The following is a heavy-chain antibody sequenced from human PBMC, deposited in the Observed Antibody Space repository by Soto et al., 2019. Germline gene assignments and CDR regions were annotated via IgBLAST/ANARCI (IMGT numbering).Heavy chain of an antibody. CDR1: GGSFSGYY. J-gene: IGHJ5*02. Sequence: PSETLSLTCAVYGGSFSGYYWSWLRQPPGKGLEWIGKINHSGSPNYNPSLKSRVTISVDTSKNQFSLKMTSVTAADTAVYYCATANWSHHYFDPWGQGTLVTVSS. CDR3: ATANWSHHYFDP. D-gene: IGHD1-1*01. V-gene: IGHV4-34*01. CDR2: INHSGSP.